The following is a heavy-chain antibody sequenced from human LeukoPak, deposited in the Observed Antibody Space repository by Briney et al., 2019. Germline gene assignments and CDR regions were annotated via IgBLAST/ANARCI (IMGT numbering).Heavy chain of an antibody. CDR1: GFSFSSYA. Sequence: PGGSLRLSCAASGFSFSSYAMSWVRQAPGKGLEWVSSINYSGGNTYYADSVKGRFTISRDNSKNTLYLQMNSLRAEDTAVYYCAKDLWSDFWSGYFDYWGQGTLVTVSS. CDR2: INYSGGNT. D-gene: IGHD3-3*01. CDR3: AKDLWSDFWSGYFDY. V-gene: IGHV3-23*01. J-gene: IGHJ4*02.